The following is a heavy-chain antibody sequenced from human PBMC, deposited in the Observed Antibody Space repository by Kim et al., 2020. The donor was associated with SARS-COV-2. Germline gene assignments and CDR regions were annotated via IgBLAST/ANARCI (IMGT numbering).Heavy chain of an antibody. V-gene: IGHV4-59*01. CDR1: GGSISGYY. CDR2: IYYSGRT. CDR3: ARGAWFDCGVRRSDS. D-gene: IGHD3-10*01. J-gene: IGHJ5*02. Sequence: SETLSLSCAVSGGSISGYYWCWIRQSPSKGQEWNANIYYSGRTNTNSSLHGRVPISVATSTDQDSLRLSSATAADTAVSYCARGAWFDCGVRRSDSWGQG.